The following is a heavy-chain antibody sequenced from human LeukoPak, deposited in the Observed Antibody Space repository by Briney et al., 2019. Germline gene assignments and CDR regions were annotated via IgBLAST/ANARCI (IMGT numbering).Heavy chain of an antibody. CDR3: ARVGRGDYFDY. CDR1: GGSISSGGYY. CDR2: IYHSGST. V-gene: IGHV4-30-2*01. J-gene: IGHJ4*02. D-gene: IGHD3-3*01. Sequence: PSQTLSLTCTVSGGSISSGGYYWSWIRQPPGKGLEWIGYIYHSGSTYYNPSLKSRVTISVDRSKNQFSLKLSSVTAADTAVYYCARVGRGDYFDYWGQGTLVTVSS.